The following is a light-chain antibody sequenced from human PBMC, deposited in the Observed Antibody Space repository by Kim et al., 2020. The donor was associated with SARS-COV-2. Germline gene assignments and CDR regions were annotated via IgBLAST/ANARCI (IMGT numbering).Light chain of an antibody. CDR3: QAWDSTWV. V-gene: IGLV3-1*01. Sequence: SYELTQPPSVSVSPGQTASITCSGDKLGDKYACLYQQKPGQSPVLVIYQDSKRPSGIPERFSGSNSGNTATLTISGTQAMDEADYYCQAWDSTWVFGGGT. CDR1: KLGDKY. J-gene: IGLJ3*02. CDR2: QDS.